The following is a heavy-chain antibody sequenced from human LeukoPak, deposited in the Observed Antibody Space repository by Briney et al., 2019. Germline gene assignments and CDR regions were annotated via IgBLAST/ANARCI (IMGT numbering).Heavy chain of an antibody. J-gene: IGHJ4*02. CDR3: ARGPSGYHNT. Sequence: GGSLRLSCAASEFTFSTYGMSWVRQAPGKGLEWVSAISSSGGSTYYADSVKGRFTISRDNSKNTLYLQMNSLRAEDTAVYYCARGPSGYHNTGGQGTLVTVSS. D-gene: IGHD5-12*01. CDR1: EFTFSTYG. V-gene: IGHV3-23*01. CDR2: ISSSGGST.